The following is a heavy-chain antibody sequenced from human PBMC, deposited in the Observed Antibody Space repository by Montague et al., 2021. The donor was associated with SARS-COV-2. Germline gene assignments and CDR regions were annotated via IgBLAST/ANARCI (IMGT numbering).Heavy chain of an antibody. CDR2: IFHSGAA. J-gene: IGHJ4*02. Sequence: SETLSLTCAVSGGFISSGNWWSWVRQPPGKGLEWIGEIFHSGAASYNPSLKSRLTISMDKSKNEFSLKLNSVTAADTAMYYCARDFVAAVPDRFGSWGQGVLVTVSS. V-gene: IGHV4/OR15-8*02. D-gene: IGHD6-13*01. CDR3: ARDFVAAVPDRFGS. CDR1: GGFISSGNW.